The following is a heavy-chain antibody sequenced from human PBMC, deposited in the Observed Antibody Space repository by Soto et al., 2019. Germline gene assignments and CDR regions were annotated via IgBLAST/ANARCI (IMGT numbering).Heavy chain of an antibody. J-gene: IGHJ5*02. D-gene: IGHD2-21*02. V-gene: IGHV3-21*01. CDR1: GFTFSSYS. Sequence: EVQLVESGGGLVKPGGSLRLSCAASGFTFSSYSMNWVRQAPGKGLEWVSSISSSSSYIYYADSVKGRFTISRDNAKNPLYLQRNGLRAEDTAVYYCARDPAAYCGGDCYPGWFDPWGQGTLVTVSS. CDR2: ISSSSSYI. CDR3: ARDPAAYCGGDCYPGWFDP.